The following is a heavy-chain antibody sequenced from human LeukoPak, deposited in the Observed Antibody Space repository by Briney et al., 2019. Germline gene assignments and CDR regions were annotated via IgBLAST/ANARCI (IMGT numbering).Heavy chain of an antibody. Sequence: GGSLRLSCAASGFTFSSYAMSWVRQAPGKGLEWVSSITGSGGTTYYADSVKGRFTISRDNSKNTLYLQMNSLRAEDTAVYYCAKGYGSGSSRWGQGTLVTVSS. V-gene: IGHV3-23*01. J-gene: IGHJ4*02. CDR1: GFTFSSYA. CDR2: ITGSGGTT. CDR3: AKGYGSGSSR. D-gene: IGHD3-10*01.